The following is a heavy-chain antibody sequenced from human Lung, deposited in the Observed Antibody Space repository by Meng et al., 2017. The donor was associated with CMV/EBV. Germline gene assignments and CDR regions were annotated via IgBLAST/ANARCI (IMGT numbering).Heavy chain of an antibody. CDR3: ARDRASIAAPGDYYYGMDV. CDR1: GGTXSSYA. J-gene: IGHJ6*02. D-gene: IGHD6-6*01. Sequence: SXXVSXXASGGTXSSYAISWVRQAPGQGLEWMGGIIPIFGTANYAQKFQGRVTITTDESTRTAYMELSSLRSEDTAVYYCARDRASIAAPGDYYYGMDVWXQGTXVXVSS. CDR2: IIPIFGTA. V-gene: IGHV1-69*05.